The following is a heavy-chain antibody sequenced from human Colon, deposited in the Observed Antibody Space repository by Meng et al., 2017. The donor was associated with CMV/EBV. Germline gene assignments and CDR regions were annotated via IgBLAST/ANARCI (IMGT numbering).Heavy chain of an antibody. Sequence: LSCAASGCSFNAYPIHWVRQAPGKGLEWVAIISHDGKNKFYAESVKGRFTISRDNSQNTVNLHMNTLRGDDSGLYYCARASNSSFDPWGQGTLVTVSS. CDR3: ARASNSSFDP. CDR2: ISHDGKNK. J-gene: IGHJ5*02. CDR1: GCSFNAYP. V-gene: IGHV3-30*04. D-gene: IGHD4-11*01.